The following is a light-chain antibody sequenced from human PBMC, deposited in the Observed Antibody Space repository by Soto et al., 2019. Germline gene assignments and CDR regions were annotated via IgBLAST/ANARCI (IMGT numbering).Light chain of an antibody. J-gene: IGKJ4*01. V-gene: IGKV3-20*01. CDR3: QQYGSSPPLT. CDR1: QSVSSSY. CDR2: GAS. Sequence: DIVLTQSPGTLSLSPGDRATLSCRASQSVSSSYLAWYQQRPGQAPRLLIYGASSSATGIPDRFSGSGSGTDFTLTISRLEPEDFAVYYCQQYGSSPPLTFGGGTKVEIK.